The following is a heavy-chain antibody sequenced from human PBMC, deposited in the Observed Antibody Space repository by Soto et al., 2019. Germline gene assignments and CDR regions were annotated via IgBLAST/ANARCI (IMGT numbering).Heavy chain of an antibody. J-gene: IGHJ5*02. V-gene: IGHV1-18*01. CDR3: ARVVPGAEAWFGP. CDR2: ISLYSDGT. CDR1: GYTFSNYG. D-gene: IGHD2-2*01. Sequence: ASVKVSCKTSGYTFSNYGITRVRQAPGQPLEWLGWISLYSDGTNYAQKFQGRVSMTTDTSTTTAYMELRSLRSDDTAVYYCARVVPGAEAWFGPWGQGTLVTVYS.